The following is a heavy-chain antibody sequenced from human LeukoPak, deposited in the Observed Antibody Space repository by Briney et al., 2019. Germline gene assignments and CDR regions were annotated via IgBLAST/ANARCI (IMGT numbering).Heavy chain of an antibody. Sequence: GGSLRLSCAASGFTFSSYSMNWVRQAPGKGLGWVSAISGSGDRTYYADSVKGRFTISRDNSKNTLYMLMNSLRAEDTAVYYCAKTLPTFYGSGSYYKNPIDYWGQGTLVTVSS. CDR1: GFTFSSYS. D-gene: IGHD3-10*01. V-gene: IGHV3-23*01. CDR2: ISGSGDRT. J-gene: IGHJ4*02. CDR3: AKTLPTFYGSGSYYKNPIDY.